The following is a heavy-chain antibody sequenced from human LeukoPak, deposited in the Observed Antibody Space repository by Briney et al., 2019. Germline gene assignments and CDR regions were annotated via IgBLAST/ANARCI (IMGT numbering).Heavy chain of an antibody. J-gene: IGHJ4*02. CDR3: TRGLYCSSTSCLGY. D-gene: IGHD2-2*01. CDR2: IRSKANSYAT. Sequence: GGSLRLSCAASGFTFSGSAMHWIRQASGKGLEWVGRIRSKANSYATAYAASVKGRFTISRDDSKNTAYLQMNSLKTEDTAVYYCTRGLYCSSTSCLGYWGQGTLVTVSS. CDR1: GFTFSGSA. V-gene: IGHV3-73*01.